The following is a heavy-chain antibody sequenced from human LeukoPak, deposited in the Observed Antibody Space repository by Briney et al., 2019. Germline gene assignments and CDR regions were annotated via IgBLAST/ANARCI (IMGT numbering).Heavy chain of an antibody. CDR1: GFIFSSYS. Sequence: GGSLRLSCTASGFIFSSYSMNWVRQAPGRGLEWVSYISSSGSTIYYADSVKGRFTVSRDNAKNSLFLQMNSLRADDTAVYYCARERGLELLTYWGQGALVTVSS. CDR2: ISSSGSTI. CDR3: ARERGLELLTY. V-gene: IGHV3-48*01. D-gene: IGHD1-7*01. J-gene: IGHJ4*02.